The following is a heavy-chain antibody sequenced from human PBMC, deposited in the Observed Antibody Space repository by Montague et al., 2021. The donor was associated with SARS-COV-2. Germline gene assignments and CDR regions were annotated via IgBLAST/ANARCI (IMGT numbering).Heavy chain of an antibody. J-gene: IGHJ4*02. CDR3: ARGSRQWLVRPPHYYYFDY. Sequence: SETLSLTCAVYGGSFSGYYWSWIRQPPGKGLEWIGEINHSGSTNSNPSLKSRVTISVDTSKNQFSLKLSSVTAADTAVYYCARGSRQWLVRPPHYYYFDYWGQGTLVTVSS. V-gene: IGHV4-34*01. D-gene: IGHD6-19*01. CDR2: INHSGST. CDR1: GGSFSGYY.